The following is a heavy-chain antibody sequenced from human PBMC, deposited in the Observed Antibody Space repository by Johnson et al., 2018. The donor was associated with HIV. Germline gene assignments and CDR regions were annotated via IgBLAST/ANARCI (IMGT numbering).Heavy chain of an antibody. CDR3: ARDGESQQLPLGDAFDV. Sequence: VQLVESGGGLVKPGGSLRLSCGASGFSVSNNYMNWVRQAPGKGLEWVSVIYSGGSTYYADSVRGRFTISRDNSRNTLYLQMNSRRAEDTAMYYCARDGESQQLPLGDAFDVWGQGTMVTVSS. CDR2: IYSGGST. J-gene: IGHJ3*01. CDR1: GFSVSNNY. D-gene: IGHD6-13*01. V-gene: IGHV3-66*01.